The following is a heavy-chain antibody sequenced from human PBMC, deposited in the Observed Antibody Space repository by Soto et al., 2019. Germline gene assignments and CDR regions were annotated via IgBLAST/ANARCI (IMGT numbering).Heavy chain of an antibody. CDR3: ARERAVAQWGMDV. V-gene: IGHV4-59*01. D-gene: IGHD6-19*01. Sequence: AETLSLTSTVSFFSISSYYWSLLLQPPVKGLQCIRYIYYSGSTNYNTSLKSRVTISVDTSKNQFSLKLSSVTSADTAVYYCARERAVAQWGMDVWGQGSTVTVSS. CDR2: IYYSGST. J-gene: IGHJ6*02. CDR1: FFSISSYY.